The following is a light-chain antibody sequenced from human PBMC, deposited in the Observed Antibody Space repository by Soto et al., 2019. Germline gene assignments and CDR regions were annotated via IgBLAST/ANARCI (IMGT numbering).Light chain of an antibody. J-gene: IGKJ1*01. V-gene: IGKV3-20*01. Sequence: EIVLTQSPGTLSLSPGERATLSCRASQSVSSSYLAWYQQKPGQAPRLLIYGASRRATGIPDRFSGSGSGTDFTLTISTPDPEDFAVYYCQQYGSSPTFGQGTKVEIK. CDR1: QSVSSSY. CDR2: GAS. CDR3: QQYGSSPT.